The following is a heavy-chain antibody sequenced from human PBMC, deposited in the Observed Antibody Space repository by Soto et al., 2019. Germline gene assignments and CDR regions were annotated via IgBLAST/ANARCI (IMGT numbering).Heavy chain of an antibody. CDR2: IYYSGST. Sequence: SETLSLTCTVSGGSISSYYWSWIRQPPGKGLEWIGYIYYSGSTNYNPSLKSRVTISVDTSKNQFSLKLSSVTAADTAVYYCARVSARGSHFDYWGQGTLVTVSS. CDR1: GGSISSYY. CDR3: ARVSARGSHFDY. V-gene: IGHV4-59*01. D-gene: IGHD3-10*01. J-gene: IGHJ4*02.